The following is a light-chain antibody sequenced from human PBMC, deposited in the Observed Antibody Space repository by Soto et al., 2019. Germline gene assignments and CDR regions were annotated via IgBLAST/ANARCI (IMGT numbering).Light chain of an antibody. J-gene: IGLJ2*01. V-gene: IGLV2-14*01. CDR2: DVS. CDR3: SSYTGSNKLV. CDR1: SSDVGSYNY. Sequence: QSALTQPASVSGSPGQSITISCTGTSSDVGSYNYVSWYQQHPGKAPKLMIYDVSNRPSGVSNRFSGSKSGNTASLTISGVHAEDEGDYYCSSYTGSNKLVFGGGTKLTVL.